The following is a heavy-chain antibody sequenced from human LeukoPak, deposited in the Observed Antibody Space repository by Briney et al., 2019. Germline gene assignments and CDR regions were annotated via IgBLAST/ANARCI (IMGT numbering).Heavy chain of an antibody. V-gene: IGHV1-69*04. CDR3: ARGLVGATFAYSDY. CDR1: GGTFSSYA. CDR2: IIPIFGIA. Sequence: SVKVSCKASGGTFSSYAISWVRQAPGQGLEWMGRIIPIFGIANYAQKFQGRVTITADKSTSTAYMELSSLRSEDTAVYYCARGLVGATFAYSDYWGQGTLVTVSS. J-gene: IGHJ4*02. D-gene: IGHD1-26*01.